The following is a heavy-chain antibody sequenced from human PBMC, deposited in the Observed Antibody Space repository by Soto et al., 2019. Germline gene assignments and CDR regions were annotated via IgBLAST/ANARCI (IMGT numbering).Heavy chain of an antibody. D-gene: IGHD6-19*01. CDR1: GFSLSTSGVG. CDR3: AHSRIAVAEKNYYFDY. CDR2: IYWNDDK. Sequence: SGPTLVHPTQTLTLTCTFSGFSLSTSGVGVGWIRQPPGKALEWLALIYWNDDKRYSPSLKSRLTITQDTSKNQVVLTMTNMDPVDTATYYCAHSRIAVAEKNYYFDYWGQGTLVTVSS. V-gene: IGHV2-5*01. J-gene: IGHJ4*02.